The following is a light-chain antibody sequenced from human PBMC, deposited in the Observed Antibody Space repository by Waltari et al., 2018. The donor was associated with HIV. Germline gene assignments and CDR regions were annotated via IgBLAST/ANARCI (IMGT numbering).Light chain of an antibody. CDR2: GAS. Sequence: ILLTQSPPFVSASLGDRVTITCRPSQAIRSYLAWYQQKPGRAPKLLIYGASSLKDGVPSRFSGSGSGTDFRLTISGLQAEDFATYYCQQHNTYPLTFGPGT. CDR1: QAIRSY. CDR3: QQHNTYPLT. V-gene: IGKV1-9*01. J-gene: IGKJ3*01.